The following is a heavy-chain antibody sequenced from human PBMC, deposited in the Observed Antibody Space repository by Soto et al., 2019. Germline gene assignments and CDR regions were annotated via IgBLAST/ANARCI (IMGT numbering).Heavy chain of an antibody. CDR1: GFSLSNAGLG. V-gene: IGHV2-26*01. CDR2: IFSNDAK. J-gene: IGHJ5*02. CDR3: ASAYSSSWYWFDP. D-gene: IGHD6-13*01. Sequence: QVTVKESGPVLVKPTETLTLTCTVSGFSLSNAGLGVSWIRQPPGKALEWLAHIFSNDAKSYSTSLKSRLTISKATSKSQVVLTMTNMDPVDTATYYCASAYSSSWYWFDPWGQGTLVTVSS.